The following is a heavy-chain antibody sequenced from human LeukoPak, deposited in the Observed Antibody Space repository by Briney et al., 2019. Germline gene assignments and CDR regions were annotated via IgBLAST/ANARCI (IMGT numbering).Heavy chain of an antibody. CDR1: GFTFSSYA. V-gene: IGHV3-23*01. Sequence: PGGSLRLSCAASGFTFSSYAMSWVRQAPGKGLEWVSGISTNGGTTYYADSVKGRFTISRDNPKNTLYLLMSSLRVEDTAIYYCARDAAVAGIPPFDYWGQGTLVTVSS. J-gene: IGHJ4*02. CDR2: ISTNGGTT. CDR3: ARDAAVAGIPPFDY. D-gene: IGHD6-19*01.